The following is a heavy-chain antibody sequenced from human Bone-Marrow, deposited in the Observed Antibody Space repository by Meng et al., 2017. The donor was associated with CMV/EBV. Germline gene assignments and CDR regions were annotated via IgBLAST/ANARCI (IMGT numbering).Heavy chain of an antibody. J-gene: IGHJ4*02. CDR3: ARGWLAD. Sequence: SLSHSCATSGFTFSDADMHWIRQAPGKGLEWVSYISPSGSTTYYADSVKSRFTISRDNAKNSMYLQVNSLRVEDTAIYHCARGWLADWGQGTLVTVSS. D-gene: IGHD3-22*01. CDR1: GFTFSDAD. CDR2: ISPSGSTT. V-gene: IGHV3-11*01.